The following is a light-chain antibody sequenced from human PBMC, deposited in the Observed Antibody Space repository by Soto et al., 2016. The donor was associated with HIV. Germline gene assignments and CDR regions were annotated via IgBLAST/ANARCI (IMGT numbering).Light chain of an antibody. V-gene: IGKV1-5*03. Sequence: DIQMTQFPSTLSASIGDRVTITCRASQSVSVWLAWYQQKPGKAPNLLIFKTSTLEVGVPSRFSGSGSGTDFTLTISSLQPEDFATYYCQQYDDYPYTFGQGTKLEIK. J-gene: IGKJ2*01. CDR2: KTS. CDR3: QQYDDYPYT. CDR1: QSVSVW.